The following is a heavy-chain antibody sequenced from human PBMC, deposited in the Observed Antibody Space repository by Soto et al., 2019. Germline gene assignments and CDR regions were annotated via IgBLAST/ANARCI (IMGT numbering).Heavy chain of an antibody. CDR2: IWYDGSNK. CDR1: GFTFSSYG. CDR3: ARGVYCSGGSCYSPLSDAFDI. Sequence: QVQLVESGGGVVQPGRSLRLSCAASGFTFSSYGMHWVRQAPGKGLEWVAVIWYDGSNKYYADSVKGRFTIPRDNSKNTLYLQMNSLRAEDTAVYYCARGVYCSGGSCYSPLSDAFDIWGQGTMVTVSS. V-gene: IGHV3-33*01. J-gene: IGHJ3*02. D-gene: IGHD2-15*01.